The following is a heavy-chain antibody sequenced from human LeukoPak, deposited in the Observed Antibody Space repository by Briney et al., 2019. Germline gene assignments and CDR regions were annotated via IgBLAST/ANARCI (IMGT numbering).Heavy chain of an antibody. CDR2: IYYSGST. D-gene: IGHD3-22*01. V-gene: IGHV4-39*07. CDR1: GGSISSSSYY. J-gene: IGHJ4*02. CDR3: ARAYSNPITMIVVVIEYYFDY. Sequence: SETLSLTCTVSGGSISSSSYYWGWIRQPPGKGLEWIGSIYYSGSTYYNPSLKSRVTISVDTSKNQFSLKLSSVTAADTAVYYCARAYSNPITMIVVVIEYYFDYWGQGTLVTVSS.